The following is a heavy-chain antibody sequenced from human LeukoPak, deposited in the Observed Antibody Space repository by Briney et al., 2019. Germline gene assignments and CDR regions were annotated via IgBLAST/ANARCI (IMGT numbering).Heavy chain of an antibody. Sequence: GGSLRLSCAASGFTFSSYAMSWVRQAPGKGLEWVSAISGSGGSTYYADSAKGRFTISRDNSKNTLYLQMNSLRAEDTAVYYCAKDFLYCSSTSCYTSYWGQGTLVTVSS. CDR3: AKDFLYCSSTSCYTSY. CDR2: ISGSGGST. V-gene: IGHV3-23*01. CDR1: GFTFSSYA. J-gene: IGHJ4*02. D-gene: IGHD2-2*02.